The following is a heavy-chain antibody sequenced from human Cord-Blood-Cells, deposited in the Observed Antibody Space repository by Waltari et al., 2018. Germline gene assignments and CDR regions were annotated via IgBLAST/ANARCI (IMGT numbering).Heavy chain of an antibody. CDR2: IYHSGST. CDR3: ARLKYSSRSFDY. D-gene: IGHD6-13*01. CDR1: GYSISSGYY. J-gene: IGHJ4*02. V-gene: IGHV4-38-2*01. Sequence: QVQLQESGPGLVKPSETLSLTCAVSGYSISSGYYWGWIRQPPGKGLEWIGSIYHSGSTYYNPSLKSRVTISVDTSKNQFSLKLSSVTAADMAVYYCARLKYSSRSFDYWGQGTLVTVSS.